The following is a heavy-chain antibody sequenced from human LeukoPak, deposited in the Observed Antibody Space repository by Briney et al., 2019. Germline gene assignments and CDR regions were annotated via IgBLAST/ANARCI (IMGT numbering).Heavy chain of an antibody. D-gene: IGHD6-13*01. J-gene: IGHJ4*02. Sequence: PGGSLRLSCAASGFTFSGSAMHWVRQASGKGLEWVGRIRSRANSYATAYAASVKGRFTISRDDSKNTAYLQMNSLKTEDTAVYYCTSNPAAGTNPIDYWGQGTLVTVSS. V-gene: IGHV3-73*01. CDR3: TSNPAAGTNPIDY. CDR2: IRSRANSYAT. CDR1: GFTFSGSA.